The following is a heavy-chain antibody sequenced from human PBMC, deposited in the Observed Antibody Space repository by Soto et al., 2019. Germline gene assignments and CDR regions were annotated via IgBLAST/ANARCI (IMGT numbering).Heavy chain of an antibody. CDR3: ARDRLRGYDRSVFYS. D-gene: IGHD3-22*01. J-gene: IGHJ5*02. Sequence: ASVKVSCKASGYSFSSYGINWVRQAPGQGLEWMGWINTYNGNRNYAQKFEDRVTMTTATSTNTVYMELRSLKSDDTAIYYCARDRLRGYDRSVFYSWGQGTLVIVSS. V-gene: IGHV1-18*01. CDR1: GYSFSSYG. CDR2: INTYNGNR.